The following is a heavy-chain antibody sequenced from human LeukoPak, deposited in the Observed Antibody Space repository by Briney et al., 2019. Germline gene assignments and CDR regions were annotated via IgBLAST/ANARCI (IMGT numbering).Heavy chain of an antibody. CDR2: ISGSGGST. CDR3: AKGVDYYDSSGYPLYYMDV. D-gene: IGHD3-22*01. J-gene: IGHJ6*03. CDR1: GFTFSSYA. Sequence: PGGSLRLSCAASGFTFSSYAMSWVRQAPGKGLEWVSAISGSGGSTYYADSVKGRFTISRDNSKNTLYLQMSSLRAEDTAVYYCAKGVDYYDSSGYPLYYMDVWGKGTTVTVSS. V-gene: IGHV3-23*01.